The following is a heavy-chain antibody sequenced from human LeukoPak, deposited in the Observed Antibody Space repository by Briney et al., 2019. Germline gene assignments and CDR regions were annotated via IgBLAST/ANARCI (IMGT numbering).Heavy chain of an antibody. CDR3: ASWEPSY. J-gene: IGHJ4*02. CDR2: IYSGGGT. Sequence: GGSLRLSCAASGFTVSTNYMSWVRQAPGKGLEWVSLIYSGGGTYYADSVKGRFTISRDNSKNTLYLQMNSLRAEDTAVYYCASWEPSYWGQGTLVTVSS. D-gene: IGHD1-14*01. V-gene: IGHV3-66*01. CDR1: GFTVSTNY.